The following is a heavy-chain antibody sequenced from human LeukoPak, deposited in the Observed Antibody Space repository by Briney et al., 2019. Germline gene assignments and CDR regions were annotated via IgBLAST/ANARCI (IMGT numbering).Heavy chain of an antibody. V-gene: IGHV4-31*03. CDR1: GGSISSGGYY. Sequence: SQTLSLTCTVSGGSISSGGYYWSWIRQHPGKGLEWIGYIYYSGSTYYNLSLKSRVTISVDTSKNQFSLKLSSVTAADTAVYYCARGATYYYDSSGYFLFDPWGQGTLVTVSS. CDR3: ARGATYYYDSSGYFLFDP. D-gene: IGHD3-22*01. J-gene: IGHJ5*02. CDR2: IYYSGST.